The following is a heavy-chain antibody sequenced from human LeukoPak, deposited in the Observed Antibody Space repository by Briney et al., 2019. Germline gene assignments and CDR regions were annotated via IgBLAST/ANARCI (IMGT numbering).Heavy chain of an antibody. CDR1: GVTFSAYA. CDR2: ISNNGGSS. D-gene: IGHD1-1*01. V-gene: IGHV3-64D*09. CDR3: VKITSVTGGDC. Sequence: GGSLRLSCSASGVTFSAYAMCWVRQAPGKGLEYVSGISNNGGSSFYADSVKGRFTISRDNSKNTLYLQMCSLRAEDTAVYYCVKITSVTGGDCWGQGTRLTVSS. J-gene: IGHJ4*02.